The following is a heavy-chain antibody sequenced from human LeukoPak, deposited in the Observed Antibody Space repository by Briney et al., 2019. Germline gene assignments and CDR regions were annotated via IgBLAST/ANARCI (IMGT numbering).Heavy chain of an antibody. D-gene: IGHD1-26*01. V-gene: IGHV3-53*01. J-gene: IGHJ4*02. CDR1: GFTVSSSY. CDR3: ARPPSGSYDTGNGWDDY. Sequence: PGGSLRLSCAASGFTVSSSYMNWVRQAPGKGLEWVSVIYSGGSTYYADSVKGRFTISRDNSKNTLYLQMNSLRAEDTAVYYCARPPSGSYDTGNGWDDYWGQGTLVTVSS. CDR2: IYSGGST.